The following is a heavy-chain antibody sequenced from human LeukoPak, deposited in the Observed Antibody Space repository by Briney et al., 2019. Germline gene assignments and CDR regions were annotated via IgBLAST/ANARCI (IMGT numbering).Heavy chain of an antibody. CDR2: IYYSGST. CDR3: ARLSVVSPHWYFDL. CDR1: GGSISSYY. Sequence: SETLSLTCTASGGSISSYYWSWIRQPPGKGLEWIGYIYYSGSTNYNPSLKSLVTISVDTSKNQFSLKLTSVTATDTAVYYCARLSVVSPHWYFDLWGRGTLVTVSS. J-gene: IGHJ2*01. D-gene: IGHD4-23*01. V-gene: IGHV4-59*08.